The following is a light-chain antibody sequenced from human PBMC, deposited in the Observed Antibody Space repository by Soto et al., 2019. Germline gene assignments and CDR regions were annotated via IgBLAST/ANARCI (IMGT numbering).Light chain of an antibody. CDR3: SSYAGRNNL. Sequence: QSAVPQPPSASGSLGQSVSITRTGTSSDVGGCNYVSCYQQHPGKAPKLKISEVSKLPSGVPDRFSASKSGNTASRTVSGLQAEDEADYYCSSYAGRNNLFGGGTQVPV. V-gene: IGLV2-8*01. CDR2: EVS. J-gene: IGLJ3*02. CDR1: SSDVGGCNY.